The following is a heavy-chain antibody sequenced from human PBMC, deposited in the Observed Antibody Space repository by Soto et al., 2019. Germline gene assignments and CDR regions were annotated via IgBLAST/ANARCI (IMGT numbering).Heavy chain of an antibody. CDR1: GGTFSSYA. CDR3: ASAGTFPDPTRQYYFDY. CDR2: IIPIFGTA. Sequence: QVQLVQSGAEVKKPGSSVKVSCKASGGTFSSYAISWVRQAPGQGLEWMGGIIPIFGTANYAQKFQGRVTITADKSPSTAYMELSSLRSEDTAVYYCASAGTFPDPTRQYYFDYWGQGTLVTVSS. J-gene: IGHJ4*02. D-gene: IGHD1-1*01. V-gene: IGHV1-69*06.